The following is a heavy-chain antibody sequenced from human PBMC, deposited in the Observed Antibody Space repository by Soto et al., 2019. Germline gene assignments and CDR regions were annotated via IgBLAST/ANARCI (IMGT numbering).Heavy chain of an antibody. J-gene: IGHJ4*02. Sequence: EVQLLESGGGLVQPGGSLRLSCAASGFTLSSYAMSWVRQAPGKGLEWVSAISGSGGSTYYADSVKGRFTISRDNSKNTLYLQMTSLRAEDTAVYSCAKVAAAHVRPPTYRFDYWGQGTLVPVSS. CDR2: ISGSGGST. CDR1: GFTLSSYA. CDR3: AKVAAAHVRPPTYRFDY. V-gene: IGHV3-23*01. D-gene: IGHD6-25*01.